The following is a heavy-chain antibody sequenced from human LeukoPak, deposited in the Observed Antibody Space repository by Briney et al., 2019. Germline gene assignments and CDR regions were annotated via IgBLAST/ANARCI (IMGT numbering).Heavy chain of an antibody. CDR1: GFXFNNYG. CDR3: TKVTSTGSCYQSDY. CDR2: LSSGGGSP. V-gene: IGHV3-23*01. Sequence: GGSLRLSCVASGFXFNNYGITWVRQAPGKGLEWISGLSSGGGSPYYADSVKGRFTISRDNSKNTLFLQMNSLRAEDTATYYCTKVTSTGSCYQSDYWGQGTLVTVSS. J-gene: IGHJ4*02. D-gene: IGHD2-15*01.